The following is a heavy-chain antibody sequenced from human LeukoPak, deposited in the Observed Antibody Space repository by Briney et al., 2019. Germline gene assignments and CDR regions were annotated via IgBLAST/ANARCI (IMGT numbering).Heavy chain of an antibody. CDR3: ARVTGYRIEDYFDY. CDR1: GGSISSGGYS. CDR2: IYYSGST. V-gene: IGHV4-61*08. J-gene: IGHJ4*02. Sequence: SETLSLTCAVSGGSISSGGYSWSWIRQPPGKGLEWIGYIYYSGSTNYNPSLKSRVTISVETSKNEFSLKLRSVTAADTAVYYCARVTGYRIEDYFDYWGQGTLVTVSS. D-gene: IGHD6-13*01.